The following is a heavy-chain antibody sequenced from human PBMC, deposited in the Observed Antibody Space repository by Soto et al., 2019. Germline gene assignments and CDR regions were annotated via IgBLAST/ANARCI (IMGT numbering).Heavy chain of an antibody. CDR1: GGTFSSYA. V-gene: IGHV1-69*13. J-gene: IGHJ6*04. D-gene: IGHD6-13*01. Sequence: SVKVSCKASGGTFSSYAISWVRQAPGQGLEWMGGIIPIFGTANYAQKFQGRVTITADESTSTAYMALSSLRSEDTAVYYCATSIAAAGTNYYYCGMNVWGKGTTVTVSS. CDR2: IIPIFGTA. CDR3: ATSIAAAGTNYYYCGMNV.